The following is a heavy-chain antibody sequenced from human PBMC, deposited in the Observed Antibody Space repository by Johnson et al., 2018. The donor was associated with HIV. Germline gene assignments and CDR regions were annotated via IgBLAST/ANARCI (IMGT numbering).Heavy chain of an antibody. V-gene: IGHV3-30*03. D-gene: IGHD6-19*01. CDR2: ISYDGSNK. Sequence: VQLVESGGGLVKPGGSLRLSCGASGFTFSSYWMHWVRQAPGKGLVWVAVISYDGSNKYYADSVKGRFTISTDNAKNSLYLQMNSLRPEDTAVYYCVRGGQWGATDAFDVWGQGTMVT. J-gene: IGHJ3*01. CDR3: VRGGQWGATDAFDV. CDR1: GFTFSSYW.